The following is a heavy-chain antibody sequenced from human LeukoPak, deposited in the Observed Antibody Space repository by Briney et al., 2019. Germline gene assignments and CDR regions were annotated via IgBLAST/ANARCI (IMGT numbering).Heavy chain of an antibody. V-gene: IGHV3-74*01. CDR1: GFTFSNYW. CDR2: IKGDGSHT. J-gene: IGHJ5*01. CDR3: VRDWDHFDFDS. D-gene: IGHD3-9*01. Sequence: GGSLRLSCAASGFTFSNYWMHWVRQAPGKGLVWVSRIKGDGSHTIYADSVKDRFTISRDNAKNTLYLQMRSLRAEDTAVYYCVRDWDHFDFDSWGQGTLVTVSS.